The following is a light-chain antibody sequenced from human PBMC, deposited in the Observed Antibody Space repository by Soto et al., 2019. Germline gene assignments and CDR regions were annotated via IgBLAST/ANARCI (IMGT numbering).Light chain of an antibody. CDR3: GSFAGPVWV. V-gene: IGLV2-8*01. CDR2: EVT. CDR1: SSDVGGYKY. J-gene: IGLJ3*02. Sequence: QSALTQPASLSGSPGQSITISCTGTSSDVGGYKYVSWYQHHPGEAPKLIIYEVTKRPSGVPDRFSGSKAGNTASLTVFGLQAEDEANYYCGSFAGPVWVFGGGTKLTVL.